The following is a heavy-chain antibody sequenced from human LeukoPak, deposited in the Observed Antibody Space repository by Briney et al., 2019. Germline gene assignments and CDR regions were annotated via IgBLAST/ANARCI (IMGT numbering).Heavy chain of an antibody. CDR1: GGSISSSSYY. CDR2: IYYSGST. J-gene: IGHJ5*02. D-gene: IGHD4-23*01. V-gene: IGHV4-39*07. Sequence: SETLSLTCTVSGGSISSSSYYWGWIRQPPGKGLEWIGSIYYSGSTYYNPSLKSRVTISVDTSKNQFSLKLSSVTAADTAVYYCAVGVDYGGNSNWFDPWGQGTLVAVSS. CDR3: AVGVDYGGNSNWFDP.